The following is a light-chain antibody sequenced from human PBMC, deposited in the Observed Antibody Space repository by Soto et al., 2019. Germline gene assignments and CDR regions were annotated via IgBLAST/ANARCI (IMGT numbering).Light chain of an antibody. CDR3: QQSNITPYT. CDR1: QSISSS. Sequence: DIQMTQSPSSLSASVGDRVTITCRAGQSISSSLNWYQQKPGKAPKLLIYAASSLQSGVPSRFGGSGSGTDFTLTISTLQPEDFATYYCQQSNITPYTFGQGTKLEIK. J-gene: IGKJ2*01. V-gene: IGKV1-39*01. CDR2: AAS.